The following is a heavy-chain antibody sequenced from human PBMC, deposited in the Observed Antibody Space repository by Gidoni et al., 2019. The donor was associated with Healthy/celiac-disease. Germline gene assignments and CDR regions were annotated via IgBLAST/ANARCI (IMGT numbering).Heavy chain of an antibody. J-gene: IGHJ4*02. Sequence: QVQLQEAGPGLVKPSGTLSLTCAVSGGSISSSNWWSWVRQPPGKGLKWIGEIYHSGSTTYNPSLKSRVTISVDKSKNQFSLKLSSLTAADTAVYYCARVVDGDYALDYWGQGTLVTVSS. D-gene: IGHD4-17*01. CDR3: ARVVDGDYALDY. V-gene: IGHV4-4*02. CDR2: IYHSGST. CDR1: GGSISSSNW.